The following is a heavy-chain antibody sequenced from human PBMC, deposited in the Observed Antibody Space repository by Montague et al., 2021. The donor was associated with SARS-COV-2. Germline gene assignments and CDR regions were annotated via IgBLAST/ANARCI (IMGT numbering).Heavy chain of an antibody. V-gene: IGHV6-1*01. J-gene: IGHJ4*02. Sequence: CAISGDSVSSNTAAWNGSRRSRSKCREGLGRTYYMSKWYYDYAVSVKSRMTISPDTSKNQFSLQLSSVTPEDRAVYYCSRDPRYSLSWSFDYWGQGTLVTVSS. CDR1: GDSVSSNTAA. CDR3: SRDPRYSLSWSFDY. CDR2: TYYMSKWYY. D-gene: IGHD6-13*01.